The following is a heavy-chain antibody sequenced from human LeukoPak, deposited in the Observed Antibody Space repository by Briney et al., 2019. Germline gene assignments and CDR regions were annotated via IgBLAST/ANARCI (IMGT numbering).Heavy chain of an antibody. J-gene: IGHJ4*02. Sequence: GGSLRLSCAASGFTFNSYAMHWVRQAPGKGLEWVSAISGSGGSTYYADSVKGRFTISRDNSKNTLYLQMNSLRAEDTAVYYCAKAIVVVPAAIDYWGQGTLVTISS. CDR2: ISGSGGST. CDR3: AKAIVVVPAAIDY. CDR1: GFTFNSYA. D-gene: IGHD2-2*02. V-gene: IGHV3-23*01.